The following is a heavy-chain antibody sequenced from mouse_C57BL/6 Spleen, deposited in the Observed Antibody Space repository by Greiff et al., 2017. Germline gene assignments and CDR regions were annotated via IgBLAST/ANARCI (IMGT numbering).Heavy chain of an antibody. Sequence: VQLQQSGAGLVMPGASVKLSCTASGYTFTSYWMHWVKQRPGQGLEWIGEIDPSDSYTNYNQKFKGKSTLSVDKSSSTAYLQLSRLTSEDSAVYYCARSDGSSYDWFAYWGQGTLVTVSA. CDR3: ARSDGSSYDWFAY. CDR2: IDPSDSYT. J-gene: IGHJ3*01. CDR1: GYTFTSYW. V-gene: IGHV1-69*01. D-gene: IGHD1-1*01.